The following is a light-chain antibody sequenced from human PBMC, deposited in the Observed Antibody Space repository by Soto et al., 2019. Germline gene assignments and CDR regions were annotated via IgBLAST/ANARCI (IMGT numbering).Light chain of an antibody. CDR3: SSYTSSGPR. CDR2: DVS. V-gene: IGLV2-14*01. Sequence: QSALTQPASVSGSPGQSITISCTGTSSDVGDYNYVSWYQQHPGKAPKLMIYDVSNRPSGVSNRFSGSKSGNTASLTISGLQAEDEADYYCSSYTSSGPRFGGGTKVTVL. J-gene: IGLJ3*02. CDR1: SSDVGDYNY.